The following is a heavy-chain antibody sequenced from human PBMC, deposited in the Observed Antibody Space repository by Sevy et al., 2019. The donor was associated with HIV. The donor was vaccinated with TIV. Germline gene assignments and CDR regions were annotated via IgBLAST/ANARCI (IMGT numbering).Heavy chain of an antibody. D-gene: IGHD6-6*01. J-gene: IGHJ5*02. V-gene: IGHV3-21*01. CDR2: ISSSSSYI. CDR3: ARSAKSSSSGLPYWFDT. Sequence: GGSLRLSCAASGFTFSSYSMNWVRQAPGKGLEWVSSISSSSSYIYYADSVKGRFTISRDNAKNSLYLQMNSLRAEDTAVYYCARSAKSSSSGLPYWFDTWGQGTLVTVSS. CDR1: GFTFSSYS.